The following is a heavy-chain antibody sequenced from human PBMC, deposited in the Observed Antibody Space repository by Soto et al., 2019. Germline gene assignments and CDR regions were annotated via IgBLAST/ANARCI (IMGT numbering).Heavy chain of an antibody. CDR3: ARMKCSSTSCYGFTDAFDI. CDR2: INPNSGGT. D-gene: IGHD2-2*01. V-gene: IGHV1-2*04. Sequence: ASVKVSCKASGYTFTGYYMHWVRQAPGQGLEWMGWINPNSGGTNYAQKFQGWVTMTRDTSISTAYMELSRLRSDDTAVYYCARMKCSSTSCYGFTDAFDIWGQGTMVTVSS. J-gene: IGHJ3*02. CDR1: GYTFTGYY.